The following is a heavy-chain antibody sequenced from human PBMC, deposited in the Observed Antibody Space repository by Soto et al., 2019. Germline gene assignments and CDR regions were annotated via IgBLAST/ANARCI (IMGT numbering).Heavy chain of an antibody. V-gene: IGHV1-18*01. CDR3: ARDLSDFWSGSTYYYYYYYGMDV. J-gene: IGHJ6*02. D-gene: IGHD3-3*01. Sequence: ASVKVSCKASGYTFTSYGISWVRQAPGQGLEWMGWISAYNGNTNYAQKLQGRVTMTTDTSTSTAYMELRSLRYDDTAVYYCARDLSDFWSGSTYYYYYYYGMDVWGQGTTVTVSS. CDR2: ISAYNGNT. CDR1: GYTFTSYG.